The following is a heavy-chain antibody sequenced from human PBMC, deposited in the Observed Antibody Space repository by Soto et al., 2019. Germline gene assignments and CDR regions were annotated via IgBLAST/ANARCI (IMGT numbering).Heavy chain of an antibody. D-gene: IGHD5-18*01. CDR3: VRVKRYSYGYGFDY. J-gene: IGHJ4*02. Sequence: SETLSLTCAVYGGSFSGYYWSWIRQPPGKGLEWIGEINHSGSTNYNPSLKSRVTISVDTSKNQFSLKLSSVTAADTAVYYCVRVKRYSYGYGFDYWGQGTLVTVSS. CDR1: GGSFSGYY. CDR2: INHSGST. V-gene: IGHV4-34*01.